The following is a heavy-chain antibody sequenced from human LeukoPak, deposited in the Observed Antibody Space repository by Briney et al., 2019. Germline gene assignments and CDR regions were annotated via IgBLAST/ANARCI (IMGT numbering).Heavy chain of an antibody. Sequence: PGGFLRLSCAASGFTFSAHWMMWFRQAPGKGLQWVADIKEDGSEENIVDSVKGRFTISRDNAKKSLYLHMNSLRVDDTAVYYCARFKRGTDAFDIWGQGTRVIVSS. V-gene: IGHV3-7*01. J-gene: IGHJ3*02. CDR2: IKEDGSEE. CDR3: ARFKRGTDAFDI. CDR1: GFTFSAHW. D-gene: IGHD1-1*01.